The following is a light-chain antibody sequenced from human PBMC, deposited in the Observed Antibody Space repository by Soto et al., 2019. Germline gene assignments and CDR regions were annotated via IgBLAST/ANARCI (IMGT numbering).Light chain of an antibody. CDR3: SSYTSSSTLV. CDR1: SSDVGGHNY. J-gene: IGLJ2*01. CDR2: EVN. Sequence: QSALTQPASVSGSPGQSITISCTGTSSDVGGHNYVSWYQQHPGKAPKLMIYEVNNRPSGVSNRFSGSKSGNTASLTISGLQAEDEADYYCSSYTSSSTLVFGGGTKVTVL. V-gene: IGLV2-14*01.